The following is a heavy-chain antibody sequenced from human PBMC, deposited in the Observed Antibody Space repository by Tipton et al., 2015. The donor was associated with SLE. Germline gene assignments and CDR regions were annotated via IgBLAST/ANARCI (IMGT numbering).Heavy chain of an antibody. Sequence: QSGAKVKKPGASVKVSCKASGYTFTGYYMHWVRQAPGQGLEWMGRINPNSGGTNYAQKFQGRVTMTRDTSISTAYMELSRLRSDDTAVYYCARAYFGQQPDPPDYWGQGTLVTVSS. CDR1: GYTFTGYY. CDR3: ARAYFGQQPDPPDY. CDR2: INPNSGGT. D-gene: IGHD6-13*01. V-gene: IGHV1-2*06. J-gene: IGHJ4*02.